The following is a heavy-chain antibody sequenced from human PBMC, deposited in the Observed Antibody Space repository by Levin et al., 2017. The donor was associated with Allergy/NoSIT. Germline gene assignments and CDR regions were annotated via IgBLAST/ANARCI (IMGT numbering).Heavy chain of an antibody. D-gene: IGHD1-7*01. Sequence: GGSLRLSCAASGFTFSTYGMHWVRQAPGKGLEWVALISYDENNKYYADSVEGRFTISRDNSKNTLYLQMNSLRDEDTAVYYCAKESVELRRNYYYYYGMDVWGQGTTVTVSS. V-gene: IGHV3-30*18. CDR1: GFTFSTYG. CDR2: ISYDENNK. J-gene: IGHJ6*02. CDR3: AKESVELRRNYYYYYGMDV.